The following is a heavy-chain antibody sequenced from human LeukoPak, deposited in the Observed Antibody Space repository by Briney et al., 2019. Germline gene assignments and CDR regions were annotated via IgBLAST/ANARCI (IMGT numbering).Heavy chain of an antibody. CDR1: GGSISSSTYY. V-gene: IGHV4-39*07. Sequence: PSETLSLTCTVSGGSISSSTYYWGWIRQAPGKGLEWIGSIYYGGSTYYNPSLKRRATISVDTSTNQFSLNLSSVTAADTAVYYCAAVVWSGYPRVYNDYWGQGTLVTVSS. J-gene: IGHJ4*02. CDR3: AAVVWSGYPRVYNDY. D-gene: IGHD3-3*01. CDR2: IYYGGST.